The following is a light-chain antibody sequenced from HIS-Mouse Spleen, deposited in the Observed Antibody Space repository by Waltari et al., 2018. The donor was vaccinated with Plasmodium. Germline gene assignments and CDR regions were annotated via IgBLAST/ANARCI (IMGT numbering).Light chain of an antibody. J-gene: IGLJ2*01. Sequence: QSALTQPASVSGSPGQSITISCPGTSSDVGGYNYFSWYQQHPGKAPQLMIYDVSNRPSGVSNRFSGSKSGNTASLTISGLQAEDEADYYCSSYTSSSTLVFGGGTKLTVL. CDR1: SSDVGGYNY. CDR3: SSYTSSSTLV. CDR2: DVS. V-gene: IGLV2-14*03.